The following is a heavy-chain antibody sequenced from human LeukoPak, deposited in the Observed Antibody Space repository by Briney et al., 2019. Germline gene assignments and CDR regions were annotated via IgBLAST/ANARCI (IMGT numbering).Heavy chain of an antibody. Sequence: PGRSLRLSCAASGFTFSSYAMHWVRQAPGKGLEWVAVISYDGSNKYYADSVKGRFTISRDNSKNTLYLQMNSLRAEDTAVYYCAKKIDYGGYEKEAYYYYGMDVWGQGTTVTVSS. CDR1: GFTFSSYA. CDR3: AKKIDYGGYEKEAYYYYGMDV. J-gene: IGHJ6*02. D-gene: IGHD4-17*01. CDR2: ISYDGSNK. V-gene: IGHV3-30*04.